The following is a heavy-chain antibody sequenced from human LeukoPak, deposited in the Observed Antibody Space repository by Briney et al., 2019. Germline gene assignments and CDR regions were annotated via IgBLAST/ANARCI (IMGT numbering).Heavy chain of an antibody. Sequence: GGSLRLSCAASGFIFSSYEMNWVRQAPGKGLEWVSDICSSGSTIYYADSVKGRFTISRDNAKNTLYLQMNSLRAEDTAVYYCARPGSYFNDFWGRGTLVTVSS. J-gene: IGHJ4*02. CDR3: ARPGSYFNDF. CDR2: ICSSGSTI. V-gene: IGHV3-48*03. CDR1: GFIFSSYE. D-gene: IGHD1-26*01.